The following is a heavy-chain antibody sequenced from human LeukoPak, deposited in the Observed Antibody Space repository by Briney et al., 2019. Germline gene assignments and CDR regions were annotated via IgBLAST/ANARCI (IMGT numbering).Heavy chain of an antibody. CDR3: ARDPGGGYCSSASCRDV. V-gene: IGHV3-66*02. Sequence: GGSLRLSCAASGFTVNSYYMSWVRQAPGKGLEWVSVMYTGGSTYYADSVKGRFTISRDNSKNTLYLQMNSLRAEDTAVYYCARDPGGGYCSSASCRDVWGQGTTVTVSS. J-gene: IGHJ6*02. CDR1: GFTVNSYY. D-gene: IGHD2-2*01. CDR2: MYTGGST.